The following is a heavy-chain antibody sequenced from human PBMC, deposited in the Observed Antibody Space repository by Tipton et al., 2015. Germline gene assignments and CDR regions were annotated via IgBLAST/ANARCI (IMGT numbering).Heavy chain of an antibody. Sequence: TLSLTCTVSGGSVNSANYYWSWIRQPPGKGLEWIGYISYGGSTHYNPSFKSRVAISVDTSKNQFSLNLSSVTAADAAVYYCARAWDPYTNKYYYGMDIWGQGTAVTVSS. CDR1: GGSVNSANYY. CDR2: ISYGGST. D-gene: IGHD2-8*01. V-gene: IGHV4-61*01. J-gene: IGHJ6*02. CDR3: ARAWDPYTNKYYYGMDI.